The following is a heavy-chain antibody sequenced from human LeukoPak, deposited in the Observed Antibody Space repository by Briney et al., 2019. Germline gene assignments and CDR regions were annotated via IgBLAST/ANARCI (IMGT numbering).Heavy chain of an antibody. J-gene: IGHJ5*02. Sequence: PSETLSLTCTVSGGSISSSSYYWGWIRQPPGKGLEWIGSIYYSGSTHYNPSLKSRVTISVDTSKNQFSLKLSSLTAADTAVYYSARHERSSITMIRGVKPKKWFDPWGQGTPVTVSS. CDR1: GGSISSSSYY. D-gene: IGHD3-10*01. CDR2: IYYSGST. V-gene: IGHV4-39*01. CDR3: ARHERSSITMIRGVKPKKWFDP.